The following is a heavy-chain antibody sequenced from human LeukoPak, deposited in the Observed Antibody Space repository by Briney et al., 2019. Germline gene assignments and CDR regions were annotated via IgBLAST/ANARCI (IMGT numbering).Heavy chain of an antibody. V-gene: IGHV3-30*04. J-gene: IGHJ4*02. CDR3: ARDVVVPAPRAPGGYFDY. CDR2: ISYDGSNK. D-gene: IGHD2-2*01. CDR1: GFTFSSYA. Sequence: GRSLRLSCAASGFTFSSYAMHWVRQAPGKGLEWVAVISYDGSNKYYADSVKGRFTISRDNSKNTLYLQMNSLRAEDTAVYYCARDVVVPAPRAPGGYFDYWGQGTLVTVSS.